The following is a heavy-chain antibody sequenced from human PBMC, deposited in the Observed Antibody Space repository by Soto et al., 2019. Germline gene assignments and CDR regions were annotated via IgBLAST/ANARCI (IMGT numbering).Heavy chain of an antibody. J-gene: IGHJ6*02. Sequence: ASVKVSCKASGFTFTSSAMQWVRQARGQRLEWIGWIVVGSGNTNYAQKFQERVTITRDMSTSTAYMELSSLRSEDTAVYYCGADSYCSSTSCNSYYYYGMDVWGQGTTVTVSS. CDR1: GFTFTSSA. D-gene: IGHD2-2*01. CDR2: IVVGSGNT. V-gene: IGHV1-58*02. CDR3: GADSYCSSTSCNSYYYYGMDV.